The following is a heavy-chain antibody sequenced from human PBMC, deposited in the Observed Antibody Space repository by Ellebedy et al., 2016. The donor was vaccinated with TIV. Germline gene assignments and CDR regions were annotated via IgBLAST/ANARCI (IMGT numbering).Heavy chain of an antibody. CDR1: GFTFSSYS. D-gene: IGHD6-19*01. J-gene: IGHJ4*02. V-gene: IGHV3-21*04. CDR2: ISSSSSYI. CDR3: ARDGIAVAAFDY. Sequence: GESLKISCAASGFTFSSYSMNWVRQASGKGLEWVSSISSSSSYIYYADSVKGRFTISRDNAKNSLYLQMNSRRAEDTAVYYCARDGIAVAAFDYWGQGTLVTVSS.